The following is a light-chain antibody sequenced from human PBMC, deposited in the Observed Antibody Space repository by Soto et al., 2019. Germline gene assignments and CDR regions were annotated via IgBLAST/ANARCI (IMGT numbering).Light chain of an antibody. CDR3: CSYAGTASVV. J-gene: IGLJ2*01. CDR2: DVG. Sequence: QSVLTQPASVSGSPGQSITISCTGPTSDLGSYSLVSWYQHHPGKAPKLILYDVGKRPSGVSARFSGSNSGNTASLTISGLQAEDEADYYCCSYAGTASVVLGGGTKVTVL. V-gene: IGLV2-23*02. CDR1: TSDLGSYSL.